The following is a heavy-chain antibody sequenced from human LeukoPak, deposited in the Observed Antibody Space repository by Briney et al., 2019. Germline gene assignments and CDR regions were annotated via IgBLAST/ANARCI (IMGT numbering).Heavy chain of an antibody. CDR3: ARDEASWGSLDY. CDR2: IKEDGTET. J-gene: IGHJ4*02. CDR1: GFMFSSNW. V-gene: IGHV3-7*03. D-gene: IGHD7-27*01. Sequence: GGSLRLSCAASGFMFSSNWMSWVRLAPGKGLEWVANIKEDGTETYYVDSVKGRFTISRDNAKNSLYLQMNSLRVEDTAVYYCARDEASWGSLDYWGQGTLVTVSS.